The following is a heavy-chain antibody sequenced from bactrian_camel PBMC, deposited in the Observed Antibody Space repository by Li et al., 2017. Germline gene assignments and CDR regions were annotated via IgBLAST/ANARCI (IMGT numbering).Heavy chain of an antibody. D-gene: IGHD3*01. J-gene: IGHJ4*01. CDR1: GDTRSSYC. CDR3: AANLPVCDIQAVTKHVH. CDR2: MFTSGRAI. V-gene: IGHV3-3*01. Sequence: HVQLVESGGGSVQAGGSLRLSCAASGDTRSSYCMGWWRQAPGKERERVASMFTSGRAIYYADSVKGRFTISQDRSKNTLFLQMNVLKPEDTAMYYCAANLPVCDIQAVTKHVHWGQGTQVTVS.